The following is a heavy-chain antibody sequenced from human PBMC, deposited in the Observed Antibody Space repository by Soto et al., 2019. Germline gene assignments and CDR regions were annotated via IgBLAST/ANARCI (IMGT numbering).Heavy chain of an antibody. Sequence: PSETLSLTCTVSGGSISSYYWSWIRQPPGKGLEWIGYIYYSGSTNYNPSLKSRVTISVDTSKNQFSLKLSSVTAADTAVYYCARDPLTTFYGMDVWGHGTTVTVSS. D-gene: IGHD4-17*01. CDR1: GGSISSYY. V-gene: IGHV4-59*01. J-gene: IGHJ6*02. CDR2: IYYSGST. CDR3: ARDPLTTFYGMDV.